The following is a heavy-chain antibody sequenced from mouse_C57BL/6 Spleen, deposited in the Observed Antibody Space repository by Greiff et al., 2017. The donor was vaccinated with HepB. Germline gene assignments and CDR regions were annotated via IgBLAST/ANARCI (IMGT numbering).Heavy chain of an antibody. J-gene: IGHJ1*03. CDR2: IDPSDSET. D-gene: IGHD1-1*01. CDR3: ARSYDGSSDWYFDV. Sequence: QVQLQQPGAELVRPGSSVKLSCKASGYTFTSYWMHWVKQRPIQGLEWIGNIDPSDSETHYNQKFKDKATLTVDKSSSTAYMQLCSLTSADSAAYYCARSYDGSSDWYFDVWGTGTTVTVSS. V-gene: IGHV1-52*01. CDR1: GYTFTSYW.